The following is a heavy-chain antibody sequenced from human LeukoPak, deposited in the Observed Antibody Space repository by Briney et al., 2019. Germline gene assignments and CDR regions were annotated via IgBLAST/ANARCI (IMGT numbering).Heavy chain of an antibody. CDR3: ARGRRYCSSTSCYGNYYYYMDV. Sequence: TSETLSLTCAVYGGSFSGYYWSWIRQPPGKGLEWIGEINHSGSTNYNPSLKSRVTISVDTSKNQFSLKLSSVTAADTAVYYCARGRRYCSSTSCYGNYYYYMDVWGKGTTVTVSS. CDR2: INHSGST. V-gene: IGHV4-34*01. J-gene: IGHJ6*03. CDR1: GGSFSGYY. D-gene: IGHD2-2*01.